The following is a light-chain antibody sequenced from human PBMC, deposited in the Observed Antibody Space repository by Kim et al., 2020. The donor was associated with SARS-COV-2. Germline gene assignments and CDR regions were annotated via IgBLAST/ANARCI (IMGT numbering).Light chain of an antibody. J-gene: IGLJ3*02. CDR1: SSSIGGQNY. CDR3: SSYSAGSTLVL. CDR2: DVS. V-gene: IGLV2-14*03. Sequence: QSITISCSGASSSIGGQNYVSWYQQYPGKAPKLLIYDVSDRASGVSDRFSGSKSGNTASLTISGLQPDDEGDYYCSSYSAGSTLVLFGGGTQLTVL.